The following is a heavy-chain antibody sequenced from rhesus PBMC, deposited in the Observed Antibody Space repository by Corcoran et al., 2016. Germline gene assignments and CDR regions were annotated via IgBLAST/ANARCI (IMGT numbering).Heavy chain of an antibody. CDR3: ARVGSSWSEWDTVGTEWYFDL. CDR2: IYGSGGSN. D-gene: IGHD5-42*01. J-gene: IGHJ2*01. V-gene: IGHV4S14*01. CDR1: GYSISSGYY. Sequence: QVQLQESGPGLVKPSETLSLTCAVSGYSISSGYYWGWIRQPPGKGLEWIGSIYGSGGSNYLNPSLKRRVSLSVDTSKHQCSLKLSSGTAADTWVYYWARVGSSWSEWDTVGTEWYFDLWGPGTPITISS.